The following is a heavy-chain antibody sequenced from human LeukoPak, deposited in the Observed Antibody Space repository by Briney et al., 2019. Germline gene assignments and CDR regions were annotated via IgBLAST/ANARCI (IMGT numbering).Heavy chain of an antibody. Sequence: SETLSLTCAVYGGSFSGYYWSWIRQPPGKGLEWIGEINHSGSTNYNPSLKSRVTISVGTSKNQFSLKLSSVTAADTAVYYCARGIAVAGTGDYWGQGTLVTVSS. CDR2: INHSGST. V-gene: IGHV4-34*01. J-gene: IGHJ4*02. D-gene: IGHD6-19*01. CDR1: GGSFSGYY. CDR3: ARGIAVAGTGDY.